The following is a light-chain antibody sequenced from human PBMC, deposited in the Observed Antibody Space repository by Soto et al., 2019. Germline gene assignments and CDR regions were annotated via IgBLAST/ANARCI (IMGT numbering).Light chain of an antibody. CDR3: SSYAGSSTWV. V-gene: IGLV2-8*01. CDR2: EVS. Sequence: QSAPTQPPSASGSPGQSATISCTGTSSDVGGYNYVSWYQQYPGKAPKLMIYEVSKRPSGVPDRFSGSKSGNTASLTVSGLQAEDEADYYRSSYAGSSTWVFGGGTQLTVL. CDR1: SSDVGGYNY. J-gene: IGLJ3*02.